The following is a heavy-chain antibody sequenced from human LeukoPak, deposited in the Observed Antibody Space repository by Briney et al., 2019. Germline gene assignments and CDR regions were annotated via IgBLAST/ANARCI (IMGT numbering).Heavy chain of an antibody. CDR3: ARFSGEDSEDYPFDY. J-gene: IGHJ4*02. CDR2: INHSGST. Sequence: PSETLSLTCAVYGGSFSGYYWSWIRQPPGKGLEWIGEINHSGSTNYNPSLKSRVTISVDTSKNQFSLKLSSVTAADTAVYYCARFSGEDSEDYPFDYWGRGTLVTVSS. CDR1: GGSFSGYY. D-gene: IGHD3-10*01. V-gene: IGHV4-34*01.